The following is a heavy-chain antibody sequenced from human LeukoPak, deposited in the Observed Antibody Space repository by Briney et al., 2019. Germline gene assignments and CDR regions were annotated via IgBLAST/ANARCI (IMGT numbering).Heavy chain of an antibody. CDR1: GFTFSSYE. V-gene: IGHV3-48*03. D-gene: IGHD3-10*02. CDR2: ISSSGSTI. Sequence: GGSLRLSCAASGFTFSSYEMNWVRQAPGKGLEWVSYISSSGSTIYYADSVKGRFTIFRDNAKNSLYLQMNSLRAEDTAVYYCAELGITMIGGVWGKGTTVTVSS. J-gene: IGHJ6*04. CDR3: AELGITMIGGV.